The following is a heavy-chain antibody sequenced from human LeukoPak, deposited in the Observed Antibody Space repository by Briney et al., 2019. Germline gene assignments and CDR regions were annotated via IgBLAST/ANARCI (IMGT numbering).Heavy chain of an antibody. J-gene: IGHJ4*02. CDR2: IIPIFATA. CDR3: ARSYDYVWGSYRNFDY. Sequence: ASVTVSCKASGGTFSSYAISWVRQAPGQGLEWMGGIIPIFATANYAQKFQGRVTITADESTSTAYMELSSLRSEDTAVYYCARSYDYVWGSYRNFDYWGQGTLVTVSS. CDR1: GGTFSSYA. V-gene: IGHV1-69*13. D-gene: IGHD3-16*02.